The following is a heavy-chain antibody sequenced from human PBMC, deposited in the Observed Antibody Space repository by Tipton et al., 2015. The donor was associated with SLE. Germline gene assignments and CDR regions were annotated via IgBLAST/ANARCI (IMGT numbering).Heavy chain of an antibody. Sequence: TLSLTCTVSGGSISSYYWSWIRQPPGKGLEWIGEINHSGSTNYNPSLKGRVTISVDTSKNQFSLKLSSVTAADTAVYYCARGDCSSTSCLDYWGQGTLVTVSS. CDR3: ARGDCSSTSCLDY. D-gene: IGHD2-2*01. V-gene: IGHV4-34*01. CDR2: INHSGST. J-gene: IGHJ4*02. CDR1: GGSISSYY.